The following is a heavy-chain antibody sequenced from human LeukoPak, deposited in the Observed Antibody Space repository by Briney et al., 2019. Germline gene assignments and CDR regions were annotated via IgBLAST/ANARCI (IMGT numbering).Heavy chain of an antibody. CDR3: AKASPSSYCGTTSCSVNFDY. D-gene: IGHD2-2*01. Sequence: GGSLRLSCAASGFTFRSYAMSWVRQAQGKGLEWVSSLSVSTYYADSVKGRFTISRDNSKNTLFLQMNSLRAEDTAVYYCAKASPSSYCGTTSCSVNFDYWGQGTLVTVSS. CDR1: GFTFRSYA. J-gene: IGHJ4*02. CDR2: LSVST. V-gene: IGHV3-23*05.